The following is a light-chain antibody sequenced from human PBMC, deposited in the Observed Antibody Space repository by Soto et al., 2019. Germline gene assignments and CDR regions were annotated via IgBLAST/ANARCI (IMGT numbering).Light chain of an antibody. CDR1: QSVSTNY. CDR3: QQYGSSPPT. Sequence: EIVLTQSPGTLSLSPGERATLSCRASQSVSTNYFAWYQRKPGQAPRLLIYGASSRATGIPDRFSGSWSGTDFTITITRLEPEDFAVYYCQQYGSSPPTFGQGTKVEIK. V-gene: IGKV3-20*01. CDR2: GAS. J-gene: IGKJ1*01.